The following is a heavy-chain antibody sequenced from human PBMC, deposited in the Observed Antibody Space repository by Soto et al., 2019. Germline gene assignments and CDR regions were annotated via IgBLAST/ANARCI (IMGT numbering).Heavy chain of an antibody. CDR2: INHSGST. V-gene: IGHV4-34*01. CDR3: ARGSAIFGVVRYYGMDV. D-gene: IGHD3-3*01. CDR1: GGSFSGYY. Sequence: QVQLQQWGAGLLKPSETLSLTCAVYGGSFSGYYWSWIRQPPGKGLEWIGEINHSGSTNYNPSLKGRVTISVDTSKNQFSRKLSSVTAADTAVYYCARGSAIFGVVRYYGMDVWGQGTTVTVSS. J-gene: IGHJ6*02.